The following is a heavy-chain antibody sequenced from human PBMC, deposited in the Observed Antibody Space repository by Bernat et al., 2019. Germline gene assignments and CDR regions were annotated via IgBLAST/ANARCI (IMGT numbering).Heavy chain of an antibody. CDR2: ISAYNGNT. D-gene: IGHD3-3*01. Sequence: QVQLVQSGAEVKKPGASVKVSCKASGYTFTSYGISWVRQAPGQGLEWMGWISAYNGNTNYAQKLQGRVTMTTDTSTSTAYMELRSLRSDDTAVYYCARDDSSGGILGVVIMGERGEYWGQGTLVTVSS. J-gene: IGHJ4*02. CDR3: ARDDSSGGILGVVIMGERGEY. CDR1: GYTFTSYG. V-gene: IGHV1-18*01.